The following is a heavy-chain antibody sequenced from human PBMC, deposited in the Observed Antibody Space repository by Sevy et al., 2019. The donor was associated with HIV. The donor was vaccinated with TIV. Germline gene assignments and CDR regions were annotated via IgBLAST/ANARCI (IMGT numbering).Heavy chain of an antibody. J-gene: IGHJ4*02. D-gene: IGHD3-22*01. CDR1: GYTFTGYY. Sequence: ASVKVSCKASGYTFTGYYMHWVRQAPGQGLEWMGWLNPKSGGTYFAQKFQGRVTMTRDTSISTAYMELSGLRFDDTAVYFCARRGRYNDSSGYYFDYWGQRSLVTVSS. V-gene: IGHV1-2*02. CDR2: LNPKSGGT. CDR3: ARRGRYNDSSGYYFDY.